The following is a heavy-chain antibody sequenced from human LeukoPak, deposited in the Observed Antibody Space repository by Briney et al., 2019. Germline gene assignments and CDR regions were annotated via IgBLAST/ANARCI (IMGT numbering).Heavy chain of an antibody. D-gene: IGHD4-11*01. CDR2: INHSGST. CDR1: GGSFSGYY. J-gene: IGHJ4*02. V-gene: IGHV4-34*01. Sequence: SETLSLTCAVYGGSFSGYYWSWIRQPPGKGLEWIGEINHSGSTNYNPSLKSRVTISVDTSKNQFSLKLSSVTAADTAVYYCARHSLSTVTLDYWGQGTLVTVSS. CDR3: ARHSLSTVTLDY.